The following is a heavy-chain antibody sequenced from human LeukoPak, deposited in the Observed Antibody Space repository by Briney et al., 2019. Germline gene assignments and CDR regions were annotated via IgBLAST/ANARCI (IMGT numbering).Heavy chain of an antibody. CDR3: AGRFRDFWTFRDFDY. J-gene: IGHJ4*02. CDR1: GFTFSDYY. Sequence: PGGSLRLSCAASGFTFSDYYMSWIRQAPGKGLEWVSYISSSGSTIYYADSVKGRFTISRDNAKSSLYLQMNSLRAEDTAVYYCAGRFRDFWTFRDFDYWGQGTLVTVSS. D-gene: IGHD3-3*01. CDR2: ISSSGSTI. V-gene: IGHV3-11*04.